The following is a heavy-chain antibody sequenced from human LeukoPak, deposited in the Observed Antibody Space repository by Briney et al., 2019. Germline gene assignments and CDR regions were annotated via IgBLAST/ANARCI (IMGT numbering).Heavy chain of an antibody. Sequence: GGSLRLSCAASGFTFSSYSMNWVRQAPGKGLEWVSYISSSGGTIYYADSVKGRFTISRDNAKNSLYLQMSSLRAEDTAVYYCARAPRFRLVGVPKGPFDPWGQGTLVTVSS. CDR3: ARAPRFRLVGVPKGPFDP. J-gene: IGHJ5*02. CDR1: GFTFSSYS. V-gene: IGHV3-48*04. D-gene: IGHD1-26*01. CDR2: ISSSGGTI.